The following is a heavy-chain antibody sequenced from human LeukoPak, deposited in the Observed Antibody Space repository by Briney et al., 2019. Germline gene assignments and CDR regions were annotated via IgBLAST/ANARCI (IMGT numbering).Heavy chain of an antibody. CDR3: ARSEYSSGWQFDY. V-gene: IGHV4-59*01. CDR1: GGSISSYY. J-gene: IGHJ4*02. D-gene: IGHD6-19*01. CDR2: IYYSGST. Sequence: SETLSLTCTVSGGSISSYYWSWLRQPPGKGLEWIGYIYYSGSTNYNPSLKSRVTISVDTSKNQFSLKLSSVTAADTAVYYCARSEYSSGWQFDYWGQGTLVTVSS.